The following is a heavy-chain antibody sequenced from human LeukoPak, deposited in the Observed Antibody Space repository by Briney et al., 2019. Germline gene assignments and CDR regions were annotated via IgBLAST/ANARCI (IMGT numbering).Heavy chain of an antibody. V-gene: IGHV3-33*01. J-gene: IGHJ6*02. CDR1: GFTFSSYG. CDR2: IWYDGSNK. Sequence: GGSLRLSCAASGFTFSSYGMHWVRQAPGKGLEWVAVIWYDGSNKYYADSVKGRFTISRDNSKNTLYLQMNSLRAEDTDVYYCARDNLNPPYYYYYGMDVWGQGTTVTVSS. CDR3: ARDNLNPPYYYYYGMDV.